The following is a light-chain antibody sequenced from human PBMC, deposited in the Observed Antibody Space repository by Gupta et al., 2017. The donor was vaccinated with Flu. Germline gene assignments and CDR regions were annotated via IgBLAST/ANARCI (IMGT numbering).Light chain of an antibody. Sequence: PSSLSASVGDRVTITCRASQSISSYLNWYQQKPGKAPKLLIYAASRLQSGVPATFSGSGSGTDFTLTIISLQPEDFATYYCQQRESTPYTFGQGTKMEIK. CDR1: QSISSY. J-gene: IGKJ2*01. CDR3: QQRESTPYT. CDR2: AAS. V-gene: IGKV1-39*01.